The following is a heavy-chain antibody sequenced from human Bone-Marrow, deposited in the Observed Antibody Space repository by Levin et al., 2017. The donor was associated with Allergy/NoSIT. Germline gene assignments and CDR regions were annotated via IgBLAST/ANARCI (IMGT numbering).Heavy chain of an antibody. D-gene: IGHD3-10*01. CDR2: INQDGSEK. V-gene: IGHV3-7*01. J-gene: IGHJ4*02. Sequence: GGSLRLSCTASGFNFNYFWMTWVRQAPGQGLEWVANINQDGSEKYYADSVKGRFTISRDDAKNSLSLHMDSLRAEDTAVYYCARDPFGPSALYYFDYWGQGTLVTVSS. CDR3: ARDPFGPSALYYFDY. CDR1: GFNFNYFW.